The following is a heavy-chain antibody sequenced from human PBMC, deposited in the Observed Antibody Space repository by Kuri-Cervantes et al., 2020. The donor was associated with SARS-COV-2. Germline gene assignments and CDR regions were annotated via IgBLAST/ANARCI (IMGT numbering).Heavy chain of an antibody. V-gene: IGHV1-2*02. CDR2: INPNSGGT. D-gene: IGHD2-21*02. J-gene: IGHJ4*02. CDR1: GYTFTGYY. Sequence: ASVKVSCKASGYTFTGYYMHWVRQAPGQGLEWMGWINPNSGGTNYAQKSQGRATMTRDTSISTAYMELSRLRSDDTAVYYCARADPPLAYCGGDCRLFDYGGQGTLVTVSS. CDR3: ARADPPLAYCGGDCRLFDY.